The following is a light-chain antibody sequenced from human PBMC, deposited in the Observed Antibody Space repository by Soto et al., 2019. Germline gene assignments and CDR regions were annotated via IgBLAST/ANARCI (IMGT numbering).Light chain of an antibody. V-gene: IGKV3-20*01. J-gene: IGKJ1*01. CDR2: GAS. CDR3: QQYGSSRT. Sequence: IVLTQSPGTLSLSPGERATLSCRASQSVSSSYLAWYQQKPGQAPRLLIYGASSRAPGIPDRFSGSGSGTDFPLTISRLEPEDFAVYYCQQYGSSRTFGQGTKVDIK. CDR1: QSVSSSY.